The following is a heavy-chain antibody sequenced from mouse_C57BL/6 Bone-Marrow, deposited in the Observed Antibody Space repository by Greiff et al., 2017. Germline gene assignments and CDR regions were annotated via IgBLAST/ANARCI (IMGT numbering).Heavy chain of an antibody. J-gene: IGHJ3*01. D-gene: IGHD2-3*01. CDR2: IDPSDSYT. V-gene: IGHV1-69*01. CDR1: GYTFTSYW. CDR3: ARDFGYYVWFAY. Sequence: VQLQQPGAELVMPGASVKLSCKASGYTFTSYWMHWVKQRPGQGLEWIGEIDPSDSYTNYNQKFKGKSTLTVDKSSSTAYMQLSSLTSEDSAVDYCARDFGYYVWFAYWGQGTLVTVSA.